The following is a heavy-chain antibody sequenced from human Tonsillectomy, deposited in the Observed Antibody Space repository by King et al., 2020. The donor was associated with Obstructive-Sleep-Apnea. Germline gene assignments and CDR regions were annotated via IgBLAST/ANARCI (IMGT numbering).Heavy chain of an antibody. D-gene: IGHD3-10*01. CDR2: ISTDSNTI. CDR3: ARDFGESETPPFDY. J-gene: IGHJ4*02. CDR1: GFTFSTHS. Sequence: VQLVQSGGGLIHPGGSLRLSCAASGFTFSTHSMNWVRQAPGKGLEWISYISTDSNTIYYADSVKGRFTISRDNAKNSLFLQMNSLRAEDTAVYYCARDFGESETPPFDYWGQGTPVTVSS. V-gene: IGHV3-48*04.